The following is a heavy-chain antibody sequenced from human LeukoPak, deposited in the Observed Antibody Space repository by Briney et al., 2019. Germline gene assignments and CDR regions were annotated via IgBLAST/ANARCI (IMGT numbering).Heavy chain of an antibody. CDR2: IYPGDSDT. V-gene: IGHV5-51*01. CDR1: GYTFATNW. Sequence: GESLKISCKGVGYTFATNWIGWVRQMPGKGLEWMGIIYPGDSDTRYSPSFQGQVTISADKSISTAYLQWRSLKASDTAMYYCAIPSGGFDYWGQGTLVTVSS. D-gene: IGHD3-16*01. CDR3: AIPSGGFDY. J-gene: IGHJ4*02.